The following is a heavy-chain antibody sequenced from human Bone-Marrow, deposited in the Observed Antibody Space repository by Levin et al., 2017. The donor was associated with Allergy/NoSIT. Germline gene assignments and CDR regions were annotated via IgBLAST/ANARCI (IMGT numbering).Heavy chain of an antibody. CDR1: GFSFSNHV. Sequence: GGSLRLSCAASGFSFSNHVMNWVRQAPGKGLEWVSGVSDNGARTYYADSVKGRFTISRDNSKNTLYLNMNSLRVEDTAIYYCAKDQKATVLVVYALLRNSMDVWGKGTTVTVS. CDR2: VSDNGART. CDR3: AKDQKATVLVVYALLRNSMDV. D-gene: IGHD2-8*02. J-gene: IGHJ6*03. V-gene: IGHV3-23*01.